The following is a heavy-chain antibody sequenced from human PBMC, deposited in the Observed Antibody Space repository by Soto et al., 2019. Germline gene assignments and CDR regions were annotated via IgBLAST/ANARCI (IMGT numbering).Heavy chain of an antibody. CDR1: GGTFSSYT. CDR3: ARLKVFGEPAPTDAFDL. D-gene: IGHD3-10*02. CDR2: IIPILGIA. J-gene: IGHJ3*01. V-gene: IGHV1-69*02. Sequence: QVQLVQSGAEVKKPGSSVKVSCKASGGTFSSYTISWVRQAPGQGLEWMGRIIPILGIATYAQTFQGRVTITADKSTRTAYMELSSLRSEDTAVYYWARLKVFGEPAPTDAFDLWGQGTMVTVSS.